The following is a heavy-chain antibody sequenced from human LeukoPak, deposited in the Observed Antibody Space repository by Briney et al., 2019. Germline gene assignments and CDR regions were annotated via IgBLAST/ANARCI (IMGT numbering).Heavy chain of an antibody. V-gene: IGHV4-38-2*01. Sequence: PSETLSLTCAVSGYSISSGNFWGWIRQPPGKGLEWIGSIYHSGSTYYNPTLKSRVTISLDTSKNQFSLRLSSVTAADTAVYYCARWHSTGSSNAFDIWGQGTMLIISS. CDR1: GYSISSGNF. CDR3: ARWHSTGSSNAFDI. CDR2: IYHSGST. J-gene: IGHJ3*02. D-gene: IGHD2/OR15-2a*01.